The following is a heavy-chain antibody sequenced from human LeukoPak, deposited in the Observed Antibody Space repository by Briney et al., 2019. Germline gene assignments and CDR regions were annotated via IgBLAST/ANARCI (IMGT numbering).Heavy chain of an antibody. CDR2: ISGSGGTT. Sequence: GGSLRLSCAASGFTFSNYPMSWVRQAPGKGLEWVSAISGSGGTTYYADSEKGRFTISRDNSENTLYLQMNSLRAEDTALYYCANTARDDAFDIWGQGTMVTVSS. CDR3: ANTARDDAFDI. V-gene: IGHV3-23*01. CDR1: GFTFSNYP. J-gene: IGHJ3*02.